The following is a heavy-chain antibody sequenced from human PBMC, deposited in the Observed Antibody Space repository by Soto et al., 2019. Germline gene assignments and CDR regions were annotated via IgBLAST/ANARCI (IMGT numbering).Heavy chain of an antibody. D-gene: IGHD3-3*01. CDR3: ARDLYDFRYYYYMDV. V-gene: IGHV3-7*01. Sequence: PGGSLRLSCAASGFTFSSYWMSWVRQAPGKGLEWVANIKQDGSEKYYVDSVKGRFTIYRDNAKNSLCLQMNSMRAEDTAVYYCARDLYDFRYYYYMDVWGKGTTVTVSS. CDR1: GFTFSSYW. CDR2: IKQDGSEK. J-gene: IGHJ6*03.